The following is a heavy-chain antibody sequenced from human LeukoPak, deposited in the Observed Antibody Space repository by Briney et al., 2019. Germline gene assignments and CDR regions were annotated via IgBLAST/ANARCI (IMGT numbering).Heavy chain of an antibody. CDR2: ISSSSSYI. CDR1: GFTFSSYS. CDR3: ARDPTRGMWEEQYYFDY. Sequence: PGGSLRLSYAASGFTFSSYSMNWVRQAPGKGLEWVSSISSSSSYIYYADSVKGRFTISRDNAKNSLYLQMNSLRAEDTAVYYCARDPTRGMWEEQYYFDYWGQGTLVTVSS. V-gene: IGHV3-21*01. J-gene: IGHJ4*02. D-gene: IGHD1-26*01.